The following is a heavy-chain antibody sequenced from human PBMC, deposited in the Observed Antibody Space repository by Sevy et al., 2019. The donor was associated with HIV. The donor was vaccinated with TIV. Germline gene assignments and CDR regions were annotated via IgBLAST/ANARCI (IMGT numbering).Heavy chain of an antibody. CDR2: IYYTGST. CDR1: GGSISAYY. V-gene: IGHV4-59*01. CDR3: ARAPPVRSGDDSLNWFDP. J-gene: IGHJ5*02. Sequence: SETLSLTCTVFGGSISAYYWSWIRQPPGKGLEYIGYIYYTGSTNYNPSLKSRVTISVDTSKNQFFLRLTSVTAADTAIYYCARAPPVRSGDDSLNWFDPWGQGTLVTVSS. D-gene: IGHD5-12*01.